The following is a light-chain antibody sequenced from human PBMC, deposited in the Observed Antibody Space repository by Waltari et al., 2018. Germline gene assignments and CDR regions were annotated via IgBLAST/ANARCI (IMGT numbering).Light chain of an antibody. CDR1: SSDVGGYKY. J-gene: IGLJ3*02. CDR3: SSHTSSSTWV. Sequence: QSVLTQPASVSGSPGQSITISCTGTSSDVGGYKYVSWYQQHPGKAPKLMIYDVSKRPSGVSNRFSGSKSGNTASLTISGLQAEDEADYYCSSHTSSSTWVFGGGTKLTVL. V-gene: IGLV2-14*01. CDR2: DVS.